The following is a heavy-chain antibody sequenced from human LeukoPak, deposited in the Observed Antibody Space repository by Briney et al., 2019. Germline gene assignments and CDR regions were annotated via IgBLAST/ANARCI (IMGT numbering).Heavy chain of an antibody. V-gene: IGHV3-21*01. D-gene: IGHD3-22*01. CDR3: ARISSYYYDSSGYLDD. J-gene: IGHJ4*02. CDR2: ISSSSSYI. Sequence: PARSLRLSCAASGFTFSSYSMNWVRQAPRKGLEWVSSISSSSSYIYYADSVKGRFTISRDNAKNSLYLQMNSLRAEDTAVYYGARISSYYYDSSGYLDDWGQGTLVTVSS. CDR1: GFTFSSYS.